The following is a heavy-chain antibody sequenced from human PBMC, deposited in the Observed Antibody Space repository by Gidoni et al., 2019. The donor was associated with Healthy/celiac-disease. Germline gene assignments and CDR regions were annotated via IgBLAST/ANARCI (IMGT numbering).Heavy chain of an antibody. CDR1: GFPFRRYA. CDR3: ARDRGVDTAPTYYFDY. J-gene: IGHJ4*02. CDR2: ISYDGSNK. Sequence: QVQLVESGGGVVQPGRSLRLSCAASGFPFRRYAMHWVRQAPGKGLEWVAVISYDGSNKYYADSVKGRFTISRDNSKNTLYLQRNSLRAEDTAVYYCARDRGVDTAPTYYFDYWGQGTLVTVSS. V-gene: IGHV3-30-3*01. D-gene: IGHD5-18*01.